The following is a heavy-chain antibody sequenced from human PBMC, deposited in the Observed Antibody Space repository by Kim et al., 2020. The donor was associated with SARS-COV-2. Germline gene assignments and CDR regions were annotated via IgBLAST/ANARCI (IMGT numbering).Heavy chain of an antibody. CDR1: GGSISSSSYY. D-gene: IGHD3-22*01. J-gene: IGHJ5*02. Sequence: SETLSLTCTVSGGSISSSSYYWGWIRQPPGKGLEWIGSIYYSGSTYYNPSLKSRVTISVDTSKNQFSLKLSSVTAADTAVYYCARDAGTLRITMIVATTNWFDPWCQGTLVTFSS. CDR2: IYYSGST. CDR3: ARDAGTLRITMIVATTNWFDP. V-gene: IGHV4-39*07.